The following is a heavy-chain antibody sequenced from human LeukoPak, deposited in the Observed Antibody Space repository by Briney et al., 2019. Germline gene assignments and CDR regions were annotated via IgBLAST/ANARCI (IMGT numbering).Heavy chain of an antibody. V-gene: IGHV3-23*01. Sequence: PGWSLRLSCAAPGFTFNAYGMHWVRQAPGKGLEWVSAISGSGGSTYYADSVKGRFTISRDNSKNTLYLQMNSLRAEDTAVYYCAKDPYDTYFDQWGQGTLVTVSS. CDR1: GFTFNAYG. J-gene: IGHJ4*02. CDR2: ISGSGGST. CDR3: AKDPYDTYFDQ. D-gene: IGHD3-22*01.